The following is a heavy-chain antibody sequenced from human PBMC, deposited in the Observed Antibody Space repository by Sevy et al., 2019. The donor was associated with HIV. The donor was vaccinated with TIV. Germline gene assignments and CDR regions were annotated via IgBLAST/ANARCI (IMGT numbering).Heavy chain of an antibody. V-gene: IGHV4-59*01. D-gene: IGHD3-10*01. CDR3: ARGDSGHFDY. CDR2: IYYSGST. Sequence: SETLSLTCTVSGGSISSYYWSWIRQPPGKGLEWIGYIYYSGSTNYNPSLKSRVTISVDTSKNQFSLKLSSVTAADTAVNCCARGDSGHFDYWGQGTLVTVSS. CDR1: GGSISSYY. J-gene: IGHJ4*02.